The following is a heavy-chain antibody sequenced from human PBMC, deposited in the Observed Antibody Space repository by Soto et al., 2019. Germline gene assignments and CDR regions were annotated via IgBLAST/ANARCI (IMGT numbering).Heavy chain of an antibody. Sequence: QVQLVQSGAEEKKPGASVKVSCKASGYTFTSYAMHWVRQAPGQRLEWMGWINAGNGNTKYSQKFQGRVTITRDTSASTAYMELSSLXSXXXXXXXXASESYGGEFDYWGQGTLVTVSS. D-gene: IGHD4-17*01. V-gene: IGHV1-3*05. CDR1: GYTFTSYA. CDR2: INAGNGNT. CDR3: ASESYGGEFDY. J-gene: IGHJ4*02.